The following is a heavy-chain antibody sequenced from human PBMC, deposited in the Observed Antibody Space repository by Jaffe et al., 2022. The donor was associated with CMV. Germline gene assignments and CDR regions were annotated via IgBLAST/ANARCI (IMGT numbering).Heavy chain of an antibody. Sequence: QVQLVQSGAEVKKPGASVKVSCKASGYTFTSYGISWVRQAPGQGLEWMGWISAYNGNTNYAQKLQGRVTMTTDTSTSTAYMELRSLRSDDTAVYYCARDLKLTYYDFWSGYLSYGMDVWGQGTTVTVSS. V-gene: IGHV1-18*01. CDR2: ISAYNGNT. CDR1: GYTFTSYG. D-gene: IGHD3-3*01. J-gene: IGHJ6*02. CDR3: ARDLKLTYYDFWSGYLSYGMDV.